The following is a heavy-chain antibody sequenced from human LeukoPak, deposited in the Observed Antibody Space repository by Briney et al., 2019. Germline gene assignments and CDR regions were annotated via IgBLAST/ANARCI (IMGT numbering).Heavy chain of an antibody. Sequence: GGSLRLSCAASGFTFDDYAIHWVRQAPGKGLEWVSGISWNSGSIGYADSVKGRFTISRDNAKNSLYLQMNSLRAEDTALYYCARALGYCSSTSCQNYYYYGMDVWGQGTTVTVSS. CDR1: GFTFDDYA. J-gene: IGHJ6*02. V-gene: IGHV3-9*01. CDR3: ARALGYCSSTSCQNYYYYGMDV. D-gene: IGHD2-2*01. CDR2: ISWNSGSI.